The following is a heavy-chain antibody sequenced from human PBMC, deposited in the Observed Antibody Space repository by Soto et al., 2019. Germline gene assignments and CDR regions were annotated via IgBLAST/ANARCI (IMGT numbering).Heavy chain of an antibody. Sequence: QVQLQESGPGLVKPSQTLSLTCTVSGGSTSSGDYYWSWVRQPPGKGLEWIGYIYYSGSTYYNPSLKSRVTISVDTSKNRFSLKLSSVTAADTAVYYCARRLIAAAVTAWFDPWGQGTLVTVSS. D-gene: IGHD6-13*01. CDR2: IYYSGST. V-gene: IGHV4-30-4*01. CDR3: ARRLIAAAVTAWFDP. CDR1: GGSTSSGDYY. J-gene: IGHJ5*02.